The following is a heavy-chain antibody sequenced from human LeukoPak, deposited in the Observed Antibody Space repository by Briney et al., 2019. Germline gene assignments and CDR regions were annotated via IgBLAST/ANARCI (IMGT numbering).Heavy chain of an antibody. V-gene: IGHV4-59*08. CDR1: GGSISSYY. D-gene: IGHD3-10*01. J-gene: IGHJ6*02. CDR2: IYYSGST. Sequence: PSETLSLTCTASGGSISSYYWSWIRQPPGKGLEWIGYIYYSGSTNYNPSLKSRVTISVDTSKNQFSLKLSSVTAADTAVYYCARHADIRGWFGELLFSYGMDVWGQGTTVTVSS. CDR3: ARHADIRGWFGELLFSYGMDV.